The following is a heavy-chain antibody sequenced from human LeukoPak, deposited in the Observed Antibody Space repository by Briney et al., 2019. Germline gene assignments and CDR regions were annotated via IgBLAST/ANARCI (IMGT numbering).Heavy chain of an antibody. V-gene: IGHV1-18*01. Sequence: ASVKVSCKASGGTFSSYGISWVRQAPGQGLEWMGWISAYNGNTNYAQKLQGRVTMTTDTSTSTAYMELRSLRSDDTAVYYCARENLELYYYYGMDVWGQGTTVTVSS. CDR3: ARENLELYYYYGMDV. D-gene: IGHD1-26*01. J-gene: IGHJ6*02. CDR2: ISAYNGNT. CDR1: GGTFSSYG.